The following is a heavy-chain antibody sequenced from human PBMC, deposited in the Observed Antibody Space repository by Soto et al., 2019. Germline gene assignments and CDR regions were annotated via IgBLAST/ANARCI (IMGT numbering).Heavy chain of an antibody. CDR3: AKGAPKQQLAYYYYYYMDV. V-gene: IGHV3-9*01. Sequence: GGSLRLSCAASGFTFDDYAMHWVRQAPGKGLEWVSGISWNSGSIGYADSVKGRFTISRDNAKNSLYLQMNSLRAEDTALYYCAKGAPKQQLAYYYYYYMDVWGQGTTVTVSS. CDR1: GFTFDDYA. J-gene: IGHJ6*03. CDR2: ISWNSGSI. D-gene: IGHD6-13*01.